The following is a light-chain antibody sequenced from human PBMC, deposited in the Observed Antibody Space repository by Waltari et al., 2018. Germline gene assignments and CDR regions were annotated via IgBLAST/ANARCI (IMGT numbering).Light chain of an antibody. CDR2: DAS. V-gene: IGKV3-15*01. CDR3: QQFNTGYS. J-gene: IGKJ2*01. CDR1: RAIANN. Sequence: EIVMTQSPATLSVSPGEAATLSCRASRAIANNLAWYQQKPGQALRLLIYDASTRATGIPARFSGSWSGTEVTLTITSLQSEDSAVYFCQQFNTGYSFGQGTKLEIE.